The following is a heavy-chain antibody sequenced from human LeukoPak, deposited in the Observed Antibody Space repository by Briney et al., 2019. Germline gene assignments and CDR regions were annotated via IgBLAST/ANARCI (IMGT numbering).Heavy chain of an antibody. D-gene: IGHD4-17*01. Sequence: GGSLRFSCAASGFTFSSYAMSWVRQAPGKGLEWVSAISGSGYNTYYADSVKGRFTISRDNSETTLYLHMDTLRAEDTALYFCAKDRSGGTTTTVMVAWGRGTLVTVSS. V-gene: IGHV3-23*01. CDR3: AKDRSGGTTTTVMVA. CDR2: ISGSGYNT. CDR1: GFTFSSYA. J-gene: IGHJ5*02.